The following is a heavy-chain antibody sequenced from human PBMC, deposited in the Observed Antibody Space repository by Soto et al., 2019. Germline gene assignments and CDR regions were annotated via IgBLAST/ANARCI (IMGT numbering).Heavy chain of an antibody. J-gene: IGHJ5*02. Sequence: SETLSLTCAVSGGSISSSNWWSWVRQPPGKGLEWIGEIYHSGSTNYNPSLKSRVTISVDKSKNQFSLKLSSVTAADTAVYYCARGSTMVRRPRFVPWDPGTLVTVSS. V-gene: IGHV4-4*02. CDR3: ARGSTMVRRPRFVP. D-gene: IGHD3-10*01. CDR2: IYHSGST. CDR1: GGSISSSNW.